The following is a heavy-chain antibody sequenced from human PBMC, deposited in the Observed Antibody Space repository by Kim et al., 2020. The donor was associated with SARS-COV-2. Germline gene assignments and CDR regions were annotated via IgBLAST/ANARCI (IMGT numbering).Heavy chain of an antibody. CDR1: GFTFDDYA. D-gene: IGHD3-16*01. CDR2: ISWNSGSI. CDR3: AKLLGGY. J-gene: IGHJ4*02. Sequence: SLRLSCAASGFTFDDYAMHWVRQAPGKGLEWVSGISWNSGSIGYADSVKGRFTISRDNAKKSLYLQMNSLRAEDTALYYCAKLLGGYWGQGTLVTVSS. V-gene: IGHV3-9*01.